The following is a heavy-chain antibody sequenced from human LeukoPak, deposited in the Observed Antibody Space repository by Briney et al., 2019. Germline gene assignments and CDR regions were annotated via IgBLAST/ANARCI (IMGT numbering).Heavy chain of an antibody. V-gene: IGHV4-38-2*02. CDR2: IYYSGST. CDR1: GYSISSGYY. J-gene: IGHJ5*02. CDR3: ARDSSGYYDP. D-gene: IGHD3-22*01. Sequence: SETLSLTCTVSGYSISSGYYWGWIRQPPGKGLEWIGSIYYSGSTYYNPSLKSRVTISVDTSKNQFSLKLSSVTAADTAVYYCARDSSGYYDPWGQGTLVTVSS.